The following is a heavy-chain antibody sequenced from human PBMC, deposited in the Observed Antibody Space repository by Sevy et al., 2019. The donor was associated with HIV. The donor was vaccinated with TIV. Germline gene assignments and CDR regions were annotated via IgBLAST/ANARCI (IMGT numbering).Heavy chain of an antibody. J-gene: IGHJ4*02. CDR3: TRGYYYDSSGYSDY. Sequence: QLGGSLRLSCTGSGFSFGDYAMSWFRQAPGMGLEWVGIIRSKDYGGATEYAASVKGRFTISRDDSKSIADLQMNSLKTEDTAVYYCTRGYYYDSSGYSDYWGQGTLVTVSS. D-gene: IGHD3-22*01. V-gene: IGHV3-49*03. CDR2: IRSKDYGGAT. CDR1: GFSFGDYA.